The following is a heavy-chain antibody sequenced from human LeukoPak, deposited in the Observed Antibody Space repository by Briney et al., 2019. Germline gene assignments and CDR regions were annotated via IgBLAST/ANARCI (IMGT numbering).Heavy chain of an antibody. CDR1: TDSITSYS. D-gene: IGHD1-26*01. V-gene: IGHV4-4*07. CDR3: GRIGVEATGFDY. CDR2: IYTSGST. J-gene: IGHJ4*02. Sequence: SETLSLTCTVSTDSITSYSSSSVRQPAGKGLEWIGRIYTSGSTNYNPSLKSRVTMSVDTSKNQFSLTVSSVTAGEAAVYYCGRIGVEATGFDYWGQGTLVTVSS.